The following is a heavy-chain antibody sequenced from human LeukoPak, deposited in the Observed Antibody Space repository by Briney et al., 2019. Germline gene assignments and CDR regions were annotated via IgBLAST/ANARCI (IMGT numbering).Heavy chain of an antibody. Sequence: ASVKVSCKVSGYTLTELSMHWVRQAPGKGLEWMGGFDPEDGGTIYAQKFQGRVTMTEDTSTDTAYMELSSLRSEDTAVYYCATYSSSWKRGNWFDPWGQGTLVTVSS. CDR2: FDPEDGGT. CDR3: ATYSSSWKRGNWFDP. CDR1: GYTLTELS. J-gene: IGHJ5*02. D-gene: IGHD6-13*01. V-gene: IGHV1-24*01.